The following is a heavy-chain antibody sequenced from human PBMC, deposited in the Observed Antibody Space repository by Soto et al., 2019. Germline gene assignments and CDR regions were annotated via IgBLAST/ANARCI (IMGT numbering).Heavy chain of an antibody. CDR3: AGALAVAGPLWGGCAP. V-gene: IGHV1-69*12. J-gene: IGHJ5*02. CDR2: IIPIFGTA. Sequence: QVQLVQSGAEVKKPGSSVKVSCKASGGTFSSYAISWVRQAPGQGLEWMGGIIPIFGTANYAQKFQGRVTITADESTSTAYRGLGSLRSGDPAVYSWAGALAVAGPLWGGCAPGGQGPLVPVS. D-gene: IGHD6-19*01. CDR1: GGTFSSYA.